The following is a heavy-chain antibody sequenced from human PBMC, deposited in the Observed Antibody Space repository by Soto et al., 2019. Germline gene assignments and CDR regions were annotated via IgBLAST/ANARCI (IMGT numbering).Heavy chain of an antibody. V-gene: IGHV3-15*01. D-gene: IGHD2-15*01. CDR1: GFTFSNAW. CDR3: TSRVVVGATVIVY. Sequence: GGSLRLSCAASGFTFSNAWMSWVRQAPGKGLEWVGRIKSKTDGGTTDYAAPVKGRFTISRDDSKNTLYLQMNSLKTEDTAVYYCTSRVVVGATVIVYWGQGTLVTVSS. CDR2: IKSKTDGGTT. J-gene: IGHJ4*02.